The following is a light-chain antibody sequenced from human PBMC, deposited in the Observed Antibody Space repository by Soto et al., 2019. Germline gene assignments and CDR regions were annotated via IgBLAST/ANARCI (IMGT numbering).Light chain of an antibody. CDR1: ISDVGGYIY. J-gene: IGLJ1*01. CDR2: DVT. CDR3: SSYTTTSSYV. Sequence: QSSLNQPASVSGSPGQLINIAWTGTISDVGGYIYVSWYQQHPGKAPKLMIYDVTSRPSGVSYRFSGSKSGNTASLTISGLRAEDEADYYCSSYTTTSSYVYGTGTKVTVL. V-gene: IGLV2-14*01.